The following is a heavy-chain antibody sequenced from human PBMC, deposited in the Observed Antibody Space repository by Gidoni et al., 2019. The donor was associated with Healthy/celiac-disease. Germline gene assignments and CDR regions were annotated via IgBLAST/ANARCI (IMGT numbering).Heavy chain of an antibody. CDR1: GDSFTSYW. Sequence: EMQLMQSGAEVKKPGASLKISGKGSGDSFTSYWIGWVRQMPGKGLEWMGIIYPGDSDTRYSPSFQGQVTISADKSISTAYLQWSSLKASDTAMYYCARPGIGPYYYFDYWGQGTLVTVSS. D-gene: IGHD3-10*01. CDR3: ARPGIGPYYYFDY. CDR2: IYPGDSDT. J-gene: IGHJ4*02. V-gene: IGHV5-51*01.